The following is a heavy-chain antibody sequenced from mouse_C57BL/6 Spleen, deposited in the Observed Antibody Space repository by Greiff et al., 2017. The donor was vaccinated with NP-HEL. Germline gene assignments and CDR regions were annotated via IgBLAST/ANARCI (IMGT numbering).Heavy chain of an antibody. CDR1: GYTFTSYW. D-gene: IGHD1-1*01. V-gene: IGHV1S81*02. J-gene: IGHJ2*01. Sequence: QVQLQQPGAELVKAGASVKMSCKASGYTFTSYWMHWVKQRLGQGLEWFAETNPTNGRTYYNEKFKSKATLTLDKSSRTAYMLLSGPTFEDSAVYYCARIKKIVATYVDYWGQGTTLVVSS. CDR3: ARIKKIVATYVDY. CDR2: TNPTNGRT.